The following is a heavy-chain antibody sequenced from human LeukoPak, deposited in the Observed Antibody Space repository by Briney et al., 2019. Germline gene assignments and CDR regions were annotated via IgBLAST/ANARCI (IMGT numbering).Heavy chain of an antibody. J-gene: IGHJ4*02. CDR3: ARDYYGDYYFDF. V-gene: IGHV3-21*01. CDR1: GFTFTSYT. Sequence: GGSLRLSCAASGFTFTSYTMNWVRQAPGKGLEWVSSISSSSSYIYYADSVMGRFTISRDYAKNSLYLQMDSLRAEDTAVYYCARDYYGDYYFDFWGQGTLVTVSS. CDR2: ISSSSSYI. D-gene: IGHD4-17*01.